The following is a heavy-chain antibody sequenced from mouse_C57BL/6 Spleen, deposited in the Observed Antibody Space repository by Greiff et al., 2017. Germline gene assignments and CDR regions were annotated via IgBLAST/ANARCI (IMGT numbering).Heavy chain of an antibody. V-gene: IGHV5-6*01. J-gene: IGHJ3*01. Sequence: EVQVVESGGDLVKPGGSLKLSCAASGFTFSSYGMSWVRQTPDKRLEWVATISSGGSYTYYPDSVKGRFTISRDNAKNTLYLQMSSLKSEDTAMYYCAHYGSAWFAYWGQGTLVTVSA. CDR1: GFTFSSYG. CDR3: AHYGSAWFAY. D-gene: IGHD1-1*01. CDR2: ISSGGSYT.